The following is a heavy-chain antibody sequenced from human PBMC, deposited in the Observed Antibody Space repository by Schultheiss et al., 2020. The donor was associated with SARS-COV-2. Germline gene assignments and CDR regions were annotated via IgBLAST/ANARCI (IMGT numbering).Heavy chain of an antibody. J-gene: IGHJ4*02. CDR3: ACGGATGY. V-gene: IGHV3-30*07. D-gene: IGHD1-26*01. CDR2: ISYDGSNK. CDR1: GFTFSSYA. Sequence: GGSLRLSCAASGFTFSSYAMHWVRQAPGKGLEWVAVISYDGSNKYYADSVKGRFTISRDNSKNTLYLQMNSLRAEDTAVYYCACGGATGYWGQGTLVTVSS.